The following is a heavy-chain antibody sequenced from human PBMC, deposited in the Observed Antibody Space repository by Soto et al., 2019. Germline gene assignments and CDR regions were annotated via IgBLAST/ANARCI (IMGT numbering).Heavy chain of an antibody. CDR1: GFTFTTYA. CDR2: ISNSVGAT. J-gene: IGHJ3*02. D-gene: IGHD3-10*01. Sequence: EAQLLESGGGLVQPGGSLRLSCAASGFTFTTYAMNWVRQAPGKGLEWVSLISNSVGATYYADSVKGRFTISRDTSKNTLSLQMHSLRAEDTAMYYCARRSFGAFDIWGQGTMVTVSS. V-gene: IGHV3-23*01. CDR3: ARRSFGAFDI.